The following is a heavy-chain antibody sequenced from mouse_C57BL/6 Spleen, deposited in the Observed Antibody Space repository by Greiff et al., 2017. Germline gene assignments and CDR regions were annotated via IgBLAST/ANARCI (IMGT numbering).Heavy chain of an antibody. CDR3: AKDLLYAMYY. V-gene: IGHV2-2*01. D-gene: IGHD2-1*01. CDR2: IWSGGST. CDR1: GFSLTSYG. J-gene: IGHJ4*01. Sequence: QVQLKESGPGLVQPSQSLSITCTVSGFSLTSYGVHWVRQSPGKGLEWLGVIWSGGSTDNNAAFISRLGISKDNSKSQVFFKMNSLQADDTAIYYCAKDLLYAMYYWGQGTAVTGSS.